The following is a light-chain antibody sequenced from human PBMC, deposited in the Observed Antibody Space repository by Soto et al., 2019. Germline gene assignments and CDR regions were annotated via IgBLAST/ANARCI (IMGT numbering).Light chain of an antibody. J-gene: IGLJ3*02. CDR3: TAWDGSLDGRV. V-gene: IGLV1-44*01. Sequence: QSALTQPPSASGTPGQRVTISCSGSGSNIGTNTVNWYQQLPGTAPKLLIYRTDQRPAGIPDRFSGSKSGTSASLDISVLQSDDEADYYCTAWDGSLDGRVFGGGTKLTVL. CDR1: GSNIGTNT. CDR2: RTD.